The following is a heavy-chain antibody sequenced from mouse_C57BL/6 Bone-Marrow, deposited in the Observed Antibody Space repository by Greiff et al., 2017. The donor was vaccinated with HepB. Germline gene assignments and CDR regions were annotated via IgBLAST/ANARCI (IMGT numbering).Heavy chain of an antibody. J-gene: IGHJ2*01. CDR3: ARSHYYGTYFDD. D-gene: IGHD1-2*01. CDR2: IDPSDSET. V-gene: IGHV1-52*01. CDR1: GYTFTSYW. Sequence: QVQLKQPGAELVRPGSSVKLSCKASGYTFTSYWMHWVKQRPIQGLEWIGNIDPSDSETHYNQKFKDKATLTVDKSSSTAYMQLSSRTSEDSAVYYCARSHYYGTYFDDWGQGTTLTVSS.